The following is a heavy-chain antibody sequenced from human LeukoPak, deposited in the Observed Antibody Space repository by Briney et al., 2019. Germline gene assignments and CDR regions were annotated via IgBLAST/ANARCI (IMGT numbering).Heavy chain of an antibody. CDR3: AKDRYSGYDSLVDYYSYYDMDV. CDR2: ISGSGART. CDR1: GFTFRTYA. D-gene: IGHD5-12*01. Sequence: GGSLRLSCAASGFTFRTYAMNWVRQAPGKGLEWVSVISGSGARTYYADSVKGRFTISRDNSKNTLYLQMNSLRAEDTAVYYCAKDRYSGYDSLVDYYSYYDMDVWGQGTTVTVSS. J-gene: IGHJ6*02. V-gene: IGHV3-23*01.